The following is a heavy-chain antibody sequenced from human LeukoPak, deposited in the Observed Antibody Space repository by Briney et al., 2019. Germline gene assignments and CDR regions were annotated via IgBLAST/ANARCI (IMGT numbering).Heavy chain of an antibody. D-gene: IGHD2-2*01. V-gene: IGHV1-69*04. J-gene: IGHJ3*02. Sequence: SVKVSCKASGGTFSSYAISWVRQAPGQGLEWMGRFIPILGIANYAQKFQGRVTITTDESTSTAYMELSSLRSEDTAVYYCARDRRHYQTDAFDIWGQGTMVTVSS. CDR1: GGTFSSYA. CDR3: ARDRRHYQTDAFDI. CDR2: FIPILGIA.